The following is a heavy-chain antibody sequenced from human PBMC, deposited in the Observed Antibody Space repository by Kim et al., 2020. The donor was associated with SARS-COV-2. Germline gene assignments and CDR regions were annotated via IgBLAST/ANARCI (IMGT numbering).Heavy chain of an antibody. J-gene: IGHJ6*02. CDR1: GFTFSSYS. Sequence: GGSLRLSCAASGFTFSSYSMNWVRQAPGKGLEWVSSISSSSSYIYYADSVKGRFTISRDNAKNSLYLQMNSLRAEDTAVYYCAREKGSGSGYDYRDYYYYYGMDVWGQGTTVTVSS. V-gene: IGHV3-21*01. CDR3: AREKGSGSGYDYRDYYYYYGMDV. D-gene: IGHD5-12*01. CDR2: ISSSSSYI.